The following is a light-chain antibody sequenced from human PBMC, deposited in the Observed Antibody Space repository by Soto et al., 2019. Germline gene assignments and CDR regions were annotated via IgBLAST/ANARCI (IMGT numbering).Light chain of an antibody. J-gene: IGLJ3*02. CDR3: SSYTSSSTVV. CDR2: DVS. Sequence: QSALTQPASVSGSPGQSITISCTGTSSDVGGYNYVSWYQQHPGKAPKLMIYDVSNRPSGVSNRFSGSKAGNTASLTISRHQAEDEADYCCSSYTSSSTVVFGGGTKLTVL. CDR1: SSDVGGYNY. V-gene: IGLV2-14*01.